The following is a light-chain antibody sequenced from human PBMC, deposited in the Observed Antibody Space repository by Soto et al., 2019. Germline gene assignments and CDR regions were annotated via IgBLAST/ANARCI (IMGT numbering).Light chain of an antibody. Sequence: QSALTQPRSVSGSPGQSVTISCTGTSSDVGGYDFVSWYQQHPGKAPKLMISDVSKRPSGVPDRFSGSKSGNTASLTISGLQAEEEADYYCCSYAGDLAIFGGGTKVTVL. J-gene: IGLJ2*01. V-gene: IGLV2-11*01. CDR3: CSYAGDLAI. CDR2: DVS. CDR1: SSDVGGYDF.